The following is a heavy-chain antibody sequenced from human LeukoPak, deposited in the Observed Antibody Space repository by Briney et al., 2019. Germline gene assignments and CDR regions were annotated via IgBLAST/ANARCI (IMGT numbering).Heavy chain of an antibody. D-gene: IGHD3-16*01. CDR2: IDPSDSYT. V-gene: IGHV5-10-1*01. CDR3: ARHFGGSRTRFDY. J-gene: IGHJ4*02. CDR1: GYSFTSYW. Sequence: GESLKISCKGSGYSFTSYWISWVRQMPGKGLEWMGRIDPSDSYTNYSPSFQGHVTISADKSISTAYLQWSSLKASDTAMYYCARHFGGSRTRFDYWGQGTLLSVSS.